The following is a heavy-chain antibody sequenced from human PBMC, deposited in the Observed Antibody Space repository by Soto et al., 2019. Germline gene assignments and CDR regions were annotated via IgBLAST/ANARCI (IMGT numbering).Heavy chain of an antibody. D-gene: IGHD6-6*01. Sequence: EVQLVQSGAEVKKPGESLRISCKGSGYSFTSYWISWVRQMPGKGLEWMGRIDPSDSYTNYSPSFQGHVTISADKSISTAYLQWSSLKASDTAMYYCARGPNSSSSGDWFDPWGQGTLVTVSS. CDR3: ARGPNSSSSGDWFDP. CDR1: GYSFTSYW. J-gene: IGHJ5*02. V-gene: IGHV5-10-1*03. CDR2: IDPSDSYT.